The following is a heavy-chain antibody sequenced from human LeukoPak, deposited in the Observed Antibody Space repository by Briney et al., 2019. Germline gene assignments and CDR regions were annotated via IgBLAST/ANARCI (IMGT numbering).Heavy chain of an antibody. CDR2: IRDDGSNK. D-gene: IGHD5-12*01. J-gene: IGHJ4*02. CDR3: AKDRGYSDYGLDY. CDR1: GFTFSSYG. V-gene: IGHV3-30*02. Sequence: GGSLRLSCEASGFTFSSYGIHWVRQAPGKGLEWVAFIRDDGSNKYYADSVKGRFTISRDNSKNTLYLQMNSLRADDTAVYYCAKDRGYSDYGLDYWGQGALVTVSS.